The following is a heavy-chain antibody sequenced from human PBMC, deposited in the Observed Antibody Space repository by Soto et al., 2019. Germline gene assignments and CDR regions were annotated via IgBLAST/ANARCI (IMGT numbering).Heavy chain of an antibody. CDR3: ARRGDGMDV. V-gene: IGHV1-3*05. Sequence: QVQLVQSGAEEKKPGASVKVSCKASGYTFTNYTMHWVRQAPGQRLEWMGWINVGNGNTKYSQKFQGRVTITRDTSASTADMELSSQRSEDTAVYYCARRGDGMDVWGQGTTVTVYS. D-gene: IGHD3-10*01. CDR1: GYTFTNYT. CDR2: INVGNGNT. J-gene: IGHJ6*02.